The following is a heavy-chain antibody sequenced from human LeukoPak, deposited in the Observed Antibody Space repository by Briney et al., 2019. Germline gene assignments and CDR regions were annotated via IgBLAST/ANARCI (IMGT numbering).Heavy chain of an antibody. CDR3: ARVSYGYDALDV. D-gene: IGHD5-12*01. J-gene: IGHJ3*01. CDR2: ITDSGRT. V-gene: IGHV4-34*01. CDR1: SGSFSGYY. Sequence: SETLSLTCALNSGSFSGYYWAWLRQPPGKGLEWIGEITDSGRTNYSPSLKSRVTISTDTSKNQFSLSLISVTAADTGVYYCARVSYGYDALDVWGEGTTVTV.